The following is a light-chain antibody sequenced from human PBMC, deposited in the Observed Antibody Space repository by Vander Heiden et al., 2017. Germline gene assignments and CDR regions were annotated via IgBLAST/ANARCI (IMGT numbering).Light chain of an antibody. CDR1: QSVNSY. CDR2: GAS. J-gene: IGKJ3*01. CDR3: QQRGNWLFD. Sequence: EIVFTQSPATLSLSPGERATLSCRASQSVNSYLAWYQQKPGQAPRLLIYGASNRSSGIPARFSGSASATDFTLTISILDPEDFTVYYCQQRGNWLFDFGHGTKVDIK. V-gene: IGKV3-11*01.